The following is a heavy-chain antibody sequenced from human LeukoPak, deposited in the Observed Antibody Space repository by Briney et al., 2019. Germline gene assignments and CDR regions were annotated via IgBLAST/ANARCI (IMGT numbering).Heavy chain of an antibody. D-gene: IGHD5-18*01. CDR1: GGSISSYY. J-gene: IGHJ5*02. Sequence: SETLSLTCTVSGGSISSYYWGWIRQPPGKGLEWIGSIYYSGSTYYNPSLKSRVTISVDTSKNQFSLKLSSVTAADTAVYYCARPALRGYSYGFRNNWFDPWGQGTLVTVSS. CDR3: ARPALRGYSYGFRNNWFDP. CDR2: IYYSGST. V-gene: IGHV4-39*01.